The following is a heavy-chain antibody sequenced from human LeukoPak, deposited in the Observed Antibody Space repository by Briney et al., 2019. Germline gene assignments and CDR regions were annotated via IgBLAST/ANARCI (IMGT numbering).Heavy chain of an antibody. CDR2: IVVGSGNK. Sequence: ASVKVSCKASGFTFTSSAVQWVRQARGQRLEWIGWIVVGSGNKNYAQTFQERVTITRDMSTGTAYMELSSLRSEDTAVYYCAAVRKSFGAVIRLGYWGQGTLGTVSS. CDR1: GFTFTSSA. D-gene: IGHD3-3*01. V-gene: IGHV1-58*01. J-gene: IGHJ4*02. CDR3: AAVRKSFGAVIRLGY.